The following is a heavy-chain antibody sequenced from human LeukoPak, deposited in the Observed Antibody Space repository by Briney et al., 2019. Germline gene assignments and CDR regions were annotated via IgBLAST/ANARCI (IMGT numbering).Heavy chain of an antibody. D-gene: IGHD5-12*01. J-gene: IGHJ4*02. CDR2: MYYTGST. CDR1: GFTFSSHWMN. Sequence: GSLRLSCAASGFTFSSHWMNWVRQAPGKGLEWIGSMYYTGSTYYNPSLKSRLTIYVDTSKNQFSLKLSSVTAADTAMYYCARRSPNSGWPDWGQGTLVTVSS. CDR3: ARRSPNSGWPD. V-gene: IGHV4-59*05.